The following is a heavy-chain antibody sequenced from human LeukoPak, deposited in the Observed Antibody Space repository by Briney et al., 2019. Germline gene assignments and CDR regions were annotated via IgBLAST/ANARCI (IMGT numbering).Heavy chain of an antibody. V-gene: IGHV3-9*01. CDR3: ANGQWLVD. Sequence: GRSLRLSCAASGFTFDDYVMHWVRQAPGKGLEWVSGISWNSGSIGYADSVKGRFTISRDNAKNSLYLQMNSLRAEDTALYYCANGQWLVDWGQGTLVTVSS. CDR2: ISWNSGSI. CDR1: GFTFDDYV. D-gene: IGHD6-19*01. J-gene: IGHJ4*02.